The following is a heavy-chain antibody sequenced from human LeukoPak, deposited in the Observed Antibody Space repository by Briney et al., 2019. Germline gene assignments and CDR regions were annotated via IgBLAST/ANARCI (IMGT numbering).Heavy chain of an antibody. D-gene: IGHD3-3*01. CDR2: ISYDGSNK. V-gene: IGHV3-30-3*01. Sequence: PGGSLRLSCAASGFTFSSYAMHWVRQAPGKGLEWVAVISYDGSNKYYADSVKGRFTISRDNSKNTLYLQMNSLRAEDTAVYYCARDASIYDFWSGYSDYWGQGTLVTASS. CDR3: ARDASIYDFWSGYSDY. CDR1: GFTFSSYA. J-gene: IGHJ4*02.